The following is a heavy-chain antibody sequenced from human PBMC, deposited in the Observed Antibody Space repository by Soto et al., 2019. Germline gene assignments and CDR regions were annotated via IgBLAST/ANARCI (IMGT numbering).Heavy chain of an antibody. V-gene: IGHV4-31*03. CDR2: IYYSGST. D-gene: IGHD2-15*01. Sequence: QVQLQESGPGLVKPSQTLSLTCTVSGGSISTGGYYWSWIRQHPGKGLEWIGYIYYSGSTSYNPSLKRRVNISFDTSKHQCSLKLSSVTAADTAVYYCARMGRWDIVAGWFDPWGQGTLVTVSS. J-gene: IGHJ5*02. CDR3: ARMGRWDIVAGWFDP. CDR1: GGSISTGGYY.